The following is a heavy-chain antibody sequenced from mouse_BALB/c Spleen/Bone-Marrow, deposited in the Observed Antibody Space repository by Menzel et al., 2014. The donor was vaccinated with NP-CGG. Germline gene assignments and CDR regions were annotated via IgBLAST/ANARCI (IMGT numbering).Heavy chain of an antibody. Sequence: VQLQQSGAELVKPGASVKLSCTASGFNIKDTYMHWVKQRPEQGLEWIGRIDPANGYTKYDQKFQGKATITADKSSNTAYLQLSSLSSEDTAVYYCARDSPYAMDYWGQGTSVTVSS. V-gene: IGHV14-3*02. CDR3: ARDSPYAMDY. J-gene: IGHJ4*01. CDR2: IDPANGYT. CDR1: GFNIKDTY.